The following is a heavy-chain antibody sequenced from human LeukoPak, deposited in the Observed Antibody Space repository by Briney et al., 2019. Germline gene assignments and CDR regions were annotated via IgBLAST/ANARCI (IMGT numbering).Heavy chain of an antibody. CDR3: ARDRVVAAADY. J-gene: IGHJ4*02. D-gene: IGHD6-13*01. CDR2: IYYSGGT. Sequence: SETLSLTCTVSGGSISSSSCYWGWIRQPPGKGLEWIGSIYYSGGTYYNPSLKSRVTISVDTSKNQFSLKLSSVTAADTAVYYCARDRVVAAADYWGQGTLVTVSS. CDR1: GGSISSSSCY. V-gene: IGHV4-39*07.